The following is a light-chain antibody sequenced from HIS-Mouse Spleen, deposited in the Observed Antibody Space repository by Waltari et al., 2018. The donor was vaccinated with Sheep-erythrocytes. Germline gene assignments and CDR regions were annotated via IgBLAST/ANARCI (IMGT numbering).Light chain of an antibody. CDR2: EDS. CDR3: YSTDSSGNHRV. J-gene: IGLJ2*01. CDR1: ALPKKY. Sequence: SYELTQPPSVSVSPGQTARITCSGDALPKKYAYWYQQKSGQAPVLVIYEDSKRPSGIPDRFSGSSSGTMATLTISGAQVEAEADYYCYSTDSSGNHRVFGGGTKLTVL. V-gene: IGLV3-10*01.